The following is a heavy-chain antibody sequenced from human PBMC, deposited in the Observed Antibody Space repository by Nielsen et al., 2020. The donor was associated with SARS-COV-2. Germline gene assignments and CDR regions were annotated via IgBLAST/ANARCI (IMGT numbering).Heavy chain of an antibody. D-gene: IGHD2-2*02. CDR2: IWYDGSNK. CDR3: ARGGRGLCSSTSCYTFRDYYYMDV. J-gene: IGHJ6*03. Sequence: WLRQPPGKGLEWVAVIWYDGSNKYYADSVKGRFTISRDNSKNTLYLQMNSLRAEDTAVYYCARGGRGLCSSTSCYTFRDYYYMDVWGKGTTVTVSS. V-gene: IGHV3-33*01.